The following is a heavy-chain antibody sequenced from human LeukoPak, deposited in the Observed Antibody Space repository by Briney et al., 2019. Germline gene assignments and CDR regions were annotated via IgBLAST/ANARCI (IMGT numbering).Heavy chain of an antibody. J-gene: IGHJ4*02. V-gene: IGHV3-74*01. CDR2: IHGDGRSS. Sequence: PGGSLRLSSEASTFNFSSYWMHSVRQAPGKGLVWVSYIHGDGRSSNYADSVKGRLTISRDNAKNTLYLQMNSLRAEDTAVYYCATGSGSYYDSWGQGTLVTVSS. CDR1: TFNFSSYW. CDR3: ATGSGSYYDS. D-gene: IGHD3-10*01.